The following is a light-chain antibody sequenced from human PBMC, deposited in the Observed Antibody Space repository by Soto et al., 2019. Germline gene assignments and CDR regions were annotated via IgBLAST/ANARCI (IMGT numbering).Light chain of an antibody. V-gene: IGKV3-20*01. J-gene: IGKJ1*01. CDR3: QQYDTSPRT. CDR2: GAS. CDR1: QTVNSIY. Sequence: EIVLTQSPGTLSLYRGERATLSCRASQTVNSIYFAWYQRKPGQAPRLLIYGASNRATGIPDRFSGSGSGTDFTLTISRLEAEDFGVYYCQQYDTSPRTFGQGTRWIS.